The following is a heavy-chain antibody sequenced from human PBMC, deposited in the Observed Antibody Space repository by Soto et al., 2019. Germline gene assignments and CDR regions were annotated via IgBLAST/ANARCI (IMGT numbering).Heavy chain of an antibody. D-gene: IGHD6-13*01. CDR2: INQSGIT. CDR3: ARGNGIASRPADY. J-gene: IGHJ4*02. Sequence: SETLSLTCAVYGGSFSNYYWSWIRQPPGKGLEWVGEINQSGITNYNPSLKSRVTISEDASKNQFSLKLSSVTAADTAVYYCARGNGIASRPADYWGQGTLVTVSS. V-gene: IGHV4-34*01. CDR1: GGSFSNYY.